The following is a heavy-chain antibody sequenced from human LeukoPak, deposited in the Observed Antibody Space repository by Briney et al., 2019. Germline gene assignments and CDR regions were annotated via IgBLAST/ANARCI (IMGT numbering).Heavy chain of an antibody. CDR1: GGSFSGYY. J-gene: IGHJ4*02. Sequence: SETLSLTCAVYGGSFSGYYWNWIRQPPGKGLEWIGEINHSGSTNYNPSLKSRVTISVDTSKNQFSLKLSSVTAADTAVYYRARGDYVWGSYRSPLSYFDYWGQGTLVTVSS. CDR3: ARGDYVWGSYRSPLSYFDY. CDR2: INHSGST. V-gene: IGHV4-34*01. D-gene: IGHD3-16*02.